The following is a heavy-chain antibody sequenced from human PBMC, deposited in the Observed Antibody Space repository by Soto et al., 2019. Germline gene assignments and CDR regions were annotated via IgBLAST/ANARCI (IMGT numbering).Heavy chain of an antibody. V-gene: IGHV1-69*08. J-gene: IGHJ6*02. CDR1: GDTFSSYT. CDR3: ARRRYCGYDCYHKHYYGMDV. CDR2: IIPVLTTT. D-gene: IGHD2-21*02. Sequence: QVQLVQSGAEVKMPGSSVKVSCRASGDTFSSYTVNWLRQAPGRGLEWMGRIIPVLTTTDYAQKFRGRVTITADKSLNTVYMELTSLRSDDTAVYYCARRRYCGYDCYHKHYYGMDVWGQGTTVTVAS.